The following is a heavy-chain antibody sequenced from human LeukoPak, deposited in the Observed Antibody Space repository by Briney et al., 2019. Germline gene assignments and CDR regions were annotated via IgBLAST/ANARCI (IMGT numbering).Heavy chain of an antibody. CDR3: ARARYSRAWYASDI. J-gene: IGHJ3*02. CDR1: GGSISSSY. Sequence: SETLSLTCTVSGGSISSSYWSWIRQPPGKGLEWIGYIFYTGSTDYNPSLKSRVTISVDTSKNQFSLKVNSVTTADTAVYYCARARYSRAWYASDIWGQGTVVTVSA. CDR2: IFYTGST. D-gene: IGHD6-19*01. V-gene: IGHV4-59*01.